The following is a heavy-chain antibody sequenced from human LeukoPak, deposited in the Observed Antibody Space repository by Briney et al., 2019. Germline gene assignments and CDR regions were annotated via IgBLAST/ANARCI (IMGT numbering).Heavy chain of an antibody. V-gene: IGHV3-21*01. J-gene: IGHJ3*02. D-gene: IGHD2-15*01. Sequence: GGSLRLSCAASGFTFSSYGMSWVRQAPGKGLEWVSSISSSSSYIYYADSVKGRFTISRDNAKNSLYLQMNSLRAEDTAVYYCARELQEAFDIWGQGTMVTVSS. CDR3: ARELQEAFDI. CDR1: GFTFSSYG. CDR2: ISSSSSYI.